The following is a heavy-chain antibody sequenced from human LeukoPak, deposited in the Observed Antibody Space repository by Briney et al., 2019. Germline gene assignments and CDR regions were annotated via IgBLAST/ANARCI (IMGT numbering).Heavy chain of an antibody. CDR3: AAGGGD. J-gene: IGHJ4*02. Sequence: GGSLRLSCAASGFTFSSYGMHWVRQAPGKGLEWVAFIRYDGSNKYYADSVKGRFTISRDNAKNSVYLQMNNLRAEDTAVYYCAAGGGDWGQGTLVTVSS. D-gene: IGHD3-16*01. CDR1: GFTFSSYG. CDR2: IRYDGSNK. V-gene: IGHV3-30*02.